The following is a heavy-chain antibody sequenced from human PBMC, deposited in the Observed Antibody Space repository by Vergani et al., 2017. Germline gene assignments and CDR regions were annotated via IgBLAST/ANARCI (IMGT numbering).Heavy chain of an antibody. CDR1: GYSIGSGFY. CDR3: ARSQGDYWYFDL. D-gene: IGHD2-21*01. Sequence: QVRLEESGPGLVKPSETLSLTCSVSGYSIGSGFYWAWIRQSPGEGLQWLTSIHNRGKTYHNPSLKSRVSVSLDTSNNRFPLNLTSVTATDTAVYYCARSQGDYWYFDLWGPGSLVTVSS. J-gene: IGHJ2*01. V-gene: IGHV4-38-2*01. CDR2: IHNRGKT.